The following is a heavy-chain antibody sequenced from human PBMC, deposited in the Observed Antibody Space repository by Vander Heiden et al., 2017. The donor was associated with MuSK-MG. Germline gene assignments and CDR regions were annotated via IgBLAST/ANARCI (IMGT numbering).Heavy chain of an antibody. CDR3: ARGRGSSWSFDY. Sequence: QVQLVQSGAEGKKPGASVKVSCKAFGYTFPRYAIHWVRQAPGQRLEWMGWINAGNGNTKYSQKFQGRVTITRDTSASTSYMELSSLRSEDTAVYYCARGRGSSWSFDYWGQGPLVTVSS. CDR2: INAGNGNT. V-gene: IGHV1-3*01. D-gene: IGHD6-13*01. J-gene: IGHJ4*02. CDR1: GYTFPRYA.